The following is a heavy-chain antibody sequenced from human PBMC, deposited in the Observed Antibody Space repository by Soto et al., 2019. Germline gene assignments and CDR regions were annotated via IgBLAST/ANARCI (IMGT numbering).Heavy chain of an antibody. CDR3: ASSYSGYLDN. J-gene: IGHJ4*02. CDR1: GDSMSSVAYY. Sequence: SETLSLTCSVSGDSMSSVAYYLNWIRQHPGKGLEWIAYIYYSGNTYYNPSLRSRINISVDTSKSQFSLKLTSVTDADTAVYYCASSYSGYLDNWGQGTLVTVS. V-gene: IGHV4-31*03. D-gene: IGHD3-22*01. CDR2: IYYSGNT.